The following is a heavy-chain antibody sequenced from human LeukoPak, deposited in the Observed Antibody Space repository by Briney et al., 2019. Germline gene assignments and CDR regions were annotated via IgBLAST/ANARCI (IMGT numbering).Heavy chain of an antibody. J-gene: IGHJ4*02. CDR2: ISSHGSNK. V-gene: IGHV3-30*04. D-gene: IGHD6-19*01. CDR3: AREQGQQWRRFDS. CDR1: GFTFNSYS. Sequence: GGSLRLSCAASGFTFNSYSRHWVRQAPGKGLKWVAVISSHGSNKDYADSVKGRFTVSRDNSENTLYLQMDSLTTEDTGVYYCAREQGQQWRRFDSWGQGSPVTVSS.